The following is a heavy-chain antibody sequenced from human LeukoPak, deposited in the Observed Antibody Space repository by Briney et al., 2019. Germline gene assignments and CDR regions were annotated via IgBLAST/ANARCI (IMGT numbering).Heavy chain of an antibody. Sequence: SETLSLTCTVSGGSISSYYWSWIRQPPGKGLEWIGYIYYSGSTNYNPSLKSRVTISVDTSKNQFSLKLSSVTAADTAVYYCARDKAYYDTPGHFDYWGQGTLVTVSS. D-gene: IGHD3-9*01. V-gene: IGHV4-59*01. CDR3: ARDKAYYDTPGHFDY. J-gene: IGHJ4*02. CDR2: IYYSGST. CDR1: GGSISSYY.